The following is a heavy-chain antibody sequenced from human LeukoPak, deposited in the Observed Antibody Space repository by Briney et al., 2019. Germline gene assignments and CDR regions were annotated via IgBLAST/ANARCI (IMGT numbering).Heavy chain of an antibody. J-gene: IGHJ4*02. D-gene: IGHD2-15*01. V-gene: IGHV5-51*01. CDR3: ARSGSCSGGSCYRHFEY. Sequence: GESLKSSCKGSGYTITSYLIGWVRQMAGKGLGWMGFIYPGDSDTRYSPSFQGQVTTSADKSITTAYLQWSSLKASDTAMYYCARSGSCSGGSCYRHFEYWGQGALVTVSS. CDR2: IYPGDSDT. CDR1: GYTITSYL.